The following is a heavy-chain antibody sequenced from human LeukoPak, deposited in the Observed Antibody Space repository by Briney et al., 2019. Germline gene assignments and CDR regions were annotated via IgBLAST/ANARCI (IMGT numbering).Heavy chain of an antibody. CDR3: ATGPKYYYGSGSFNWFDP. Sequence: ASVKVSCKVSGYTLTELSMHWVRQAPGKELEWMGGFGPEDGETIYAQKFQGRVTMTEDTSTNTAYMELSSLRSEDTAVYYCATGPKYYYGSGSFNWFDPWGQGTLVTVSS. J-gene: IGHJ5*02. V-gene: IGHV1-24*01. D-gene: IGHD3-10*01. CDR1: GYTLTELS. CDR2: FGPEDGET.